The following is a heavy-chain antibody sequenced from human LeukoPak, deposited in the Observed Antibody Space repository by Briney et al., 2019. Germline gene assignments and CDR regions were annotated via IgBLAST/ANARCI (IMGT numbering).Heavy chain of an antibody. V-gene: IGHV1-2*06. Sequence: GASVKVSCKASGYTFTGYYMHWVRQAPGQGLEWMGRINPNSGGTNYAQKFQGRVTMTRDTSISTAYMELSRLRSGDTAVYYCARVAGPGGSIAARQRPPGYWGQGTLVTVSS. J-gene: IGHJ4*02. D-gene: IGHD6-6*01. CDR2: INPNSGGT. CDR1: GYTFTGYY. CDR3: ARVAGPGGSIAARQRPPGY.